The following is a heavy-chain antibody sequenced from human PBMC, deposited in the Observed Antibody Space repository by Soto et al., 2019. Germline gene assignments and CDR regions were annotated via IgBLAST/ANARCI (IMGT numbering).Heavy chain of an antibody. CDR2: IYISENN. V-gene: IGHV4-4*07. J-gene: IGHJ4*02. Sequence: ETLSLSCTVSGGRISSDYGSWIRPPAGKGLEWIGRIYISENNHYNPSLRSRVSMSLDTSKNQLSLNLSSVTAADTAVYYCARGVGRSSGTSFDAWGQGTLVTVSS. CDR3: ARGVGRSSGTSFDA. D-gene: IGHD6-19*01. CDR1: GGRISSDY.